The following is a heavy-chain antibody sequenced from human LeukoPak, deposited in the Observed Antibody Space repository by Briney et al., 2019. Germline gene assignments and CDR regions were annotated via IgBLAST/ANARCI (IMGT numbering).Heavy chain of an antibody. CDR3: ARAVIRVSSGGSHYYYMDV. J-gene: IGHJ6*03. V-gene: IGHV4-39*07. D-gene: IGHD2-15*01. Sequence: SEALSLTCTVSGGSISSSSYYWGWIRQPPGKGLEWIGSIYYSGSTYDNPSLKSRVTMSVDTSKNQFSLKLSSVTAADRAVYYCARAVIRVSSGGSHYYYMDVWGKGTTVIVSS. CDR2: IYYSGST. CDR1: GGSISSSSYY.